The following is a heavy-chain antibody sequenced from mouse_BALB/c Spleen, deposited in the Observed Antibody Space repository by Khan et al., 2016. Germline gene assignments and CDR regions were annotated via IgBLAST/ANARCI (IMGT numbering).Heavy chain of an antibody. J-gene: IGHJ2*01. CDR2: IYPGDGNT. CDR3: ARGNSYYDYDY. Sequence: QVQLQQPGAELARPGASVKLSCKASGYTFTSYWMQWVKQGPGQGLEWIGAIYPGDGNTGYTQNFKGKATLTADRSSSTAYMQLSSLASEDSAVYYCARGNSYYDYDYWGQGTTLTVSS. CDR1: GYTFTSYW. D-gene: IGHD2-4*01. V-gene: IGHV1-87*01.